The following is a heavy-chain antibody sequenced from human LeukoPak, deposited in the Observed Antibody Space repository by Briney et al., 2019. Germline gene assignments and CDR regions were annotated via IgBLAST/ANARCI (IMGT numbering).Heavy chain of an antibody. CDR3: ARWAGYYGSGDTYYYGMDV. V-gene: IGHV1-2*02. J-gene: IGHJ6*02. CDR2: INPNSGGT. CDR1: GYTFTGYY. Sequence: GASVKVSCKASGYTFTGYYIHWVRQAPGQGLEWMGWINPNSGGTNYAQKFQGRVTMTRDTSISTAYIELSRLRSDDTAVYYCARWAGYYGSGDTYYYGMDVWGQGTTVTVSS. D-gene: IGHD3-10*01.